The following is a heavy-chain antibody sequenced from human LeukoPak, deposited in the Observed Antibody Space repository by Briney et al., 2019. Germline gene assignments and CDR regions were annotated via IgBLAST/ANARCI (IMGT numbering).Heavy chain of an antibody. Sequence: SVKVSCKASGGTFSSYAISWVRQAPGQGLEWMGGIIPIFGTANYAQKFQGRVTITADKSTSTAYMELSSLRSEDTAVYYCARSPSSITMIVGSYWFDPWGQGTLVTVSS. D-gene: IGHD3-22*01. CDR3: ARSPSSITMIVGSYWFDP. CDR2: IIPIFGTA. CDR1: GGTFSSYA. J-gene: IGHJ5*02. V-gene: IGHV1-69*06.